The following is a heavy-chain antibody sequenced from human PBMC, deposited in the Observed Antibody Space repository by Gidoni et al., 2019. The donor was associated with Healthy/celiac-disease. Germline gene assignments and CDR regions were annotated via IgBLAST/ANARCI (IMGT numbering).Heavy chain of an antibody. CDR1: GRSISSGGYY. D-gene: IGHD2-2*01. Sequence: QVQLQESGPGLVKPSQTLSLTCTVSGRSISSGGYYWSWIRQHPGKGLEWIGYIYYSGSTYYNPSLKSRVTISVDTSKNQFSLKLSSVTAADTAVYYCARGPNIVVVPAAIRNWFDPWGQGTLVTVSS. J-gene: IGHJ5*02. CDR2: IYYSGST. V-gene: IGHV4-31*03. CDR3: ARGPNIVVVPAAIRNWFDP.